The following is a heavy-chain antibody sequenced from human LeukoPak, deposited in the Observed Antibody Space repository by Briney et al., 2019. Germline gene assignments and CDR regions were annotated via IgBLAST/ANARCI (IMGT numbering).Heavy chain of an antibody. CDR3: AASIAGGDY. CDR2: ISWNSGSI. J-gene: IGHJ4*02. Sequence: GRSLRLSCAASGFTFGGYGMHWVRQAPGKGLEWVSGISWNSGSIGYADSVKGRFTISRDNAKNSLYLQMNSLRAEDMALYYCAASIAGGDYWGQGTLVTASS. D-gene: IGHD1-14*01. V-gene: IGHV3-9*03. CDR1: GFTFGGYG.